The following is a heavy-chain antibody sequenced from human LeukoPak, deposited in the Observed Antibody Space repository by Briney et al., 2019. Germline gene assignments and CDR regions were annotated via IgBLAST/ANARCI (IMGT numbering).Heavy chain of an antibody. CDR2: IRSKAYGGTT. J-gene: IGHJ4*02. Sequence: PGGSLRLSCTASGFTFGDYAMSWFRQAPGKGLEWVGFIRSKAYGGTTEYAASVKGRLTISRDDSKSIAYLQMNSLKTEDTAVYYCTSSPTLYYYNSSGSPREDYWGQGTLVTVSS. D-gene: IGHD3-22*01. CDR1: GFTFGDYA. V-gene: IGHV3-49*03. CDR3: TSSPTLYYYNSSGSPREDY.